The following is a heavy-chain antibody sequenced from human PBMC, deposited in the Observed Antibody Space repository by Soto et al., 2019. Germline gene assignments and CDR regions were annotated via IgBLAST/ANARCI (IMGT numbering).Heavy chain of an antibody. J-gene: IGHJ4*02. V-gene: IGHV1-69*02. CDR2: FNPILSFS. CDR1: GDTFNFYT. Sequence: QVQLVQSGAEVKKPGSSVKVSCKASGDTFNFYTINWVRQAPGLGLEWMGRFNPILSFSNSALKFQGRVTLTADNSTSTAYMVLSSLRSEDTAIYYCATSFGSGSRAFDYWAQGALVTVSS. CDR3: ATSFGSGSRAFDY. D-gene: IGHD3-10*01.